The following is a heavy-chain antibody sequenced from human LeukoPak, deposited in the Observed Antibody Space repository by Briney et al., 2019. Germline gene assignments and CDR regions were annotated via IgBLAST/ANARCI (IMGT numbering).Heavy chain of an antibody. Sequence: GGSLRLSCAASGVTFSSYSMNWVRQAPGKGLEGVSSISSSSYIYYTDSVTGRFTISRDNAKNSLYLQMNSLRAEDTAVYYCARERVSGYWGQGTLVTVSS. J-gene: IGHJ4*02. D-gene: IGHD3-10*01. CDR3: ARERVSGY. CDR1: GVTFSSYS. CDR2: ISSSSYI. V-gene: IGHV3-21*01.